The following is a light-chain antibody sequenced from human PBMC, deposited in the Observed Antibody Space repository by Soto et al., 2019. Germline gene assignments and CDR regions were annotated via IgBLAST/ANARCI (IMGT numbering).Light chain of an antibody. CDR3: QQSYSTPQT. CDR1: QSISSY. J-gene: IGKJ1*01. V-gene: IGKV1-39*01. CDR2: AAS. Sequence: DIHMTQSPSSLSASVGDRDTITCRASQSISSYLNWYKQKPGKAPKLLSYAASSLQSGVPSRFSGSGSGTDFTLTISSLQPEDFETYYCQQSYSTPQTFGQGTKVDIK.